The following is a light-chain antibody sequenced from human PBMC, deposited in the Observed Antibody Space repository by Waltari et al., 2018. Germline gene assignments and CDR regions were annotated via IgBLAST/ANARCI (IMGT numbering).Light chain of an antibody. CDR2: DAS. CDR3: QQSHSPPFT. J-gene: IGKJ3*01. Sequence: DIQMTQSPSTLSASVGDRVTITCRASQSISSWLAWYQQRPGKAPKLLIYDASSLESGVPSRFSGSGSGTEFTLTISSLQPDDFATYYCQQSHSPPFTFGPGTKVDIK. CDR1: QSISSW. V-gene: IGKV1-5*01.